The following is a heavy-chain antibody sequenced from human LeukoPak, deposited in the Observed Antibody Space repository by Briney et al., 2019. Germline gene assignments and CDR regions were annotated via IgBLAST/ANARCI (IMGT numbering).Heavy chain of an antibody. CDR3: ARDSPYGQGVY. V-gene: IGHV4-61*01. Sequence: PLETLSLTCTVSGGSVSSGSYYWSWIRQPPGKGLEWIGYIYYSGSTNYNPSLKSRVTISVDTSKNQFSLKLSSVTAADTAVYYCARDSPYGQGVYWGQGTLVTVSS. CDR1: GGSVSSGSYY. CDR2: IYYSGST. J-gene: IGHJ4*02. D-gene: IGHD2-21*01.